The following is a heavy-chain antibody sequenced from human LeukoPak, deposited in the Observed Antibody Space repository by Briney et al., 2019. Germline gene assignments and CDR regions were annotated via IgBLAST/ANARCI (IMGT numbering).Heavy chain of an antibody. CDR1: GFTFSSYA. J-gene: IGHJ4*02. D-gene: IGHD1-26*01. V-gene: IGHV3-33*08. Sequence: GGSLRLSCAASGFTFSSYAMSWVRQAPGKGLEWVAVIWYDGSNKYYADSVKGRFTISRDNSKNTLYLQMNSLRAEDTAVYYCARDFSGSGSYYVDYWGQGTLVTVSS. CDR2: IWYDGSNK. CDR3: ARDFSGSGSYYVDY.